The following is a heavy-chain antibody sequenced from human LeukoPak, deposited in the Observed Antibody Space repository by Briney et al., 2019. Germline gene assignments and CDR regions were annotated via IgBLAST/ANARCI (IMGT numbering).Heavy chain of an antibody. CDR1: GYIFTNYA. J-gene: IGHJ4*02. D-gene: IGHD5-12*01. CDR3: ARGKWPDY. CDR2: ISGYNGNT. V-gene: IGHV1-18*01. Sequence: GASVKVSCKASGYIFTNYAISWVRQAPGQALEWMGWISGYNGNTNYAQKLQSRVTLTTDTSTSTAYMELRSLTSDDTAVYYCARGKWPDYWGQGTLVTVSS.